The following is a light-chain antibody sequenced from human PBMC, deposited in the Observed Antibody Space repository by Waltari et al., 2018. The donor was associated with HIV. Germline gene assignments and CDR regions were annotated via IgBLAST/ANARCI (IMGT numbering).Light chain of an antibody. V-gene: IGKV3-20*01. Sequence: DIVLSQSPAPLSLSPGDRATPPCRASQTVNNNFLNWYQQKHGQSPRLLISDASARAAGIPDRFSASGSGTDFTLTINRLEPEDSAVYYCQQYGSSPLTFGGGTKVEI. J-gene: IGKJ4*01. CDR1: QTVNNNF. CDR2: DAS. CDR3: QQYGSSPLT.